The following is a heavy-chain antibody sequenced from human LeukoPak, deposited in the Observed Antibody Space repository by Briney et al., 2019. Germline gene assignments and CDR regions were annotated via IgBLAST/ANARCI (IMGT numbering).Heavy chain of an antibody. CDR2: ISFDSSGK. V-gene: IGHV3-48*03. CDR3: ARVYNVAFDV. J-gene: IGHJ3*01. D-gene: IGHD3-10*01. CDR1: GDSINSLD. Sequence: LSLTCTVSGDSINSLDLWSWVRQAPGKGLEWVSDISFDSSGKYYADSVKGRFTVSRDNAKNSLYLQMNSLTAEGTALYYCARVYNVAFDVWGQGTMVTVSS.